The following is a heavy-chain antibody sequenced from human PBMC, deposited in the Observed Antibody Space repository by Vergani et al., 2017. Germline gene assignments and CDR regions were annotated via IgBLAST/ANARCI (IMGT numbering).Heavy chain of an antibody. CDR1: GYTFTSYA. J-gene: IGHJ6*02. Sequence: QVQLVQSGAEVQKPGASVKVSCKASGYTFTSYAMHWVRKAPAQRLEWMGWNNAGNGNTTYSQKFQDRVTITRDTSASTAYMELCSLRSEDTAVYYCASEQVVRCRDVWGQGTTVTVSS. CDR3: ASEQVVRCRDV. V-gene: IGHV1-3*01. CDR2: NNAGNGNT. D-gene: IGHD3-10*01.